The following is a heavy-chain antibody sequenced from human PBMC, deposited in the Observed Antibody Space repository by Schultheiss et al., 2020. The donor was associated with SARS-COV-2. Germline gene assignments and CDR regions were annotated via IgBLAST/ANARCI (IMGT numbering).Heavy chain of an antibody. CDR2: IIPIFGTA. D-gene: IGHD2-21*01. Sequence: SVKVSCKASGGTFSSYAISWVRQAPGQGLEWMGGIIPIFGTANYAQKFQGRVTITRDTSASTAYMELSSLRSEDTAVYYCARELLSPVYGMDVWGQGTTVTVSS. CDR1: GGTFSSYA. J-gene: IGHJ6*02. CDR3: ARELLSPVYGMDV. V-gene: IGHV1-69*05.